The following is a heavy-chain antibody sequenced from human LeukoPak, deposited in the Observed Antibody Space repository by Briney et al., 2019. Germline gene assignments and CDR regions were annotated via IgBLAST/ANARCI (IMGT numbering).Heavy chain of an antibody. V-gene: IGHV3-23*01. CDR2: LGESGGST. CDR1: GFTFSTYA. J-gene: IGHJ6*02. CDR3: AKDRGATAGGYNYYYGMDV. Sequence: GGSRGLSCAASGFTFSTYAMNWVRQAPGKGLEWVSALGESGGSTYSADSVKGRFTISRDNSKNTLYRQMHSLRAEDTAVYYCAKDRGATAGGYNYYYGMDVWGQGTTVTVSS. D-gene: IGHD6-13*01.